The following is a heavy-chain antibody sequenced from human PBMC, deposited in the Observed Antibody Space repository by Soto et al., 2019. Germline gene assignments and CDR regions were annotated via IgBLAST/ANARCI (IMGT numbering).Heavy chain of an antibody. D-gene: IGHD4-4*01. CDR2: INPDGGGT. CDR1: GYTFTSYY. Sequence: QVQLVQSGAEVKKPGASVKVSCKASGYTFTSYYMHWVPLAPGQGLEWMGIINPDGGGTSYAQQFQGRVIMTRDTSTSTVYMEMSSLRSEDTAVYYCAVGGNYLSMDVWGQGTTVTVSS. CDR3: AVGGNYLSMDV. V-gene: IGHV1-46*01. J-gene: IGHJ6*02.